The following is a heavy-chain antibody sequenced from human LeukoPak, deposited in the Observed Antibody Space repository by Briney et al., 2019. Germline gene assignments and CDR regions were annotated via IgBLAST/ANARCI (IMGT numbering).Heavy chain of an antibody. CDR3: ARDPPGIAVSVSGR. V-gene: IGHV3-53*01. Sequence: PGGSQRHSCTASGFTVSNNYMNWVRQAPGKGLEWVALIYSGGNTNYPDSAKGRFTISRDNSKNTLYLQMTNVRVEDTAVYYCARDPPGIAVSVSGRWGQGTVDTVSS. J-gene: IGHJ1*01. CDR2: IYSGGNT. D-gene: IGHD6-19*01. CDR1: GFTVSNNY.